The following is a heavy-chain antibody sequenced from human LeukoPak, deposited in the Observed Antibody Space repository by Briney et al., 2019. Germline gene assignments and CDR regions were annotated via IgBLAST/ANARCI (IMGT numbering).Heavy chain of an antibody. J-gene: IGHJ4*02. CDR2: ISSSSSTI. V-gene: IGHV3-48*02. Sequence: GGSLRLSCAASGFTFSSYSMNWVRQAPGKGLEWVSYISSSSSTIYYADSVKGRFTISRDNAKNSLYLQMNSLRDGDTAVYYCARESVWDGHYYVEDYWGQGTLVTVSS. CDR3: ARESVWDGHYYVEDY. CDR1: GFTFSSYS. D-gene: IGHD3-22*01.